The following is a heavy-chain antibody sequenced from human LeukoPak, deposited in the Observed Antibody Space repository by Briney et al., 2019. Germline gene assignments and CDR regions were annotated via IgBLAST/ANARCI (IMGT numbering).Heavy chain of an antibody. CDR1: GFTFSSYS. V-gene: IGHV3-21*01. Sequence: GGSLRLPCAASGFTFSSYSMNWVRQAPGKGLEWVSSISSSSSYIYYADSVKGRFTISRDNAKNSLYLQMNSLRAEDTAVYYCARVWSRNGGYGEDYWGQGTLVTVSS. CDR3: ARVWSRNGGYGEDY. J-gene: IGHJ4*02. D-gene: IGHD4-17*01. CDR2: ISSSSSYI.